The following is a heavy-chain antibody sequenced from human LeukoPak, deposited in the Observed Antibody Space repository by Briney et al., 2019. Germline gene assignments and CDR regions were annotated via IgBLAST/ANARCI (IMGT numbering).Heavy chain of an antibody. V-gene: IGHV3-15*05. CDR1: GFSFSRAW. CDR2: IKSKSDGGTT. CDR3: TTVTLRPVGL. Sequence: GGSLRLSCAASGFSFSRAWMSWVRQAPGKGLEWVGRIKSKSDGGTTDYAAPVKGRFTISRDDSKNTLFLQVNSLKIEATAVYYCTTVTLRPVGLWGQGTLVTVSS. D-gene: IGHD3-10*01. J-gene: IGHJ4*02.